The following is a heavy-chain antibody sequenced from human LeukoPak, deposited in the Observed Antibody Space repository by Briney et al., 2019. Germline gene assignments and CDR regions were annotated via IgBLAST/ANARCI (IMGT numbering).Heavy chain of an antibody. CDR2: INPNSGGT. Sequence: ASVKVSCKASGYTFTGYYMHWVRQAPGQGLEWMGWINPNSGGTNYAQKFQGRVTTTRDTSISTAYMELSRLRSDDTAVYYCARAPITMVRGVEIDYWGQGTLVTVSS. D-gene: IGHD3-10*01. V-gene: IGHV1-2*02. J-gene: IGHJ4*02. CDR3: ARAPITMVRGVEIDY. CDR1: GYTFTGYY.